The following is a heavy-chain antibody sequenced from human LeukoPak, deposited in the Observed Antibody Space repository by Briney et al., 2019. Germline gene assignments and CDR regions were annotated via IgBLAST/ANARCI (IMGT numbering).Heavy chain of an antibody. J-gene: IGHJ4*02. D-gene: IGHD3-10*01. V-gene: IGHV3-7*01. CDR1: GFTFSSYW. CDR3: ARDRRYGSGYFDY. Sequence: GGSLRLSCAASGFTFSSYWMSWVRQAPGKGLEWVANIKQDGSEKYYVDSVKGRFTISRDNAKNSLYLQMNSQRAEDTAVYYCARDRRYGSGYFDYWGQGTLVTVSS. CDR2: IKQDGSEK.